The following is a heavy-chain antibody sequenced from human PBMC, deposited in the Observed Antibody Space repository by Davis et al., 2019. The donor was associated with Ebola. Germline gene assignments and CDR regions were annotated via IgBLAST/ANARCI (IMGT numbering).Heavy chain of an antibody. Sequence: MPSETLSLTCTVSGGSISSSNWWSWVRQPPGKGLEWIGEIYHSGSTNYNPSLKGRVTISVDKSKNQFSLKLSSVTAADTAVYYCARGRRYSYGPPRYWGQGTLVTVSS. J-gene: IGHJ4*02. V-gene: IGHV4-4*02. CDR3: ARGRRYSYGPPRY. CDR2: IYHSGST. D-gene: IGHD5-18*01. CDR1: GGSISSSNW.